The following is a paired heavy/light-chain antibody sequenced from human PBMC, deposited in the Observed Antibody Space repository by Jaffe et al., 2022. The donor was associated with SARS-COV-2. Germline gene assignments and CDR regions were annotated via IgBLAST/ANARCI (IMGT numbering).Light chain of an antibody. J-gene: IGKJ1*01. Sequence: DIVLTQTPLSSPVTLGQPASISCRSSQSLVHSDGSTYLSWLQQRPGQPPRLLIYKISNRFSGVPDRFSGDGAGTDFTLKISTVEAEDVGIYYCMQATQFPRTFGQGTRVEIK. CDR2: KIS. CDR3: MQATQFPRT. V-gene: IGKV2-24*01. CDR1: QSLVHSDGSTY.
Heavy chain of an antibody. CDR3: ARDLRIAAKRGDFDS. V-gene: IGHV1-8*01. D-gene: IGHD6-13*01. J-gene: IGHJ4*02. CDR1: GYAFTSYD. Sequence: QVQLVQSGAEVKKPGASVKVSCEASGYAFTSYDINWVRQDTGQGLEWMGWMNPNSGNTGYAQKFQGRVTMTRNTSISTAYMELSSLRSEDTAVYYCARDLRIAAKRGDFDSWGQGTLVTVSS. CDR2: MNPNSGNT.